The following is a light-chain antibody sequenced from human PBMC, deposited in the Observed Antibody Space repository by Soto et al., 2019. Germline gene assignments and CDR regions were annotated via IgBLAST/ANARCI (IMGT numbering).Light chain of an antibody. CDR1: STDATDSDS. CDR2: EVS. CDR3: SSYVRGGTYV. Sequence: QSALTQPASVSGSPGQSITISCAGTSTDATDSDSVSWYQQHPGKAPKLMLFEVSNRPSGVSNRFSGSKSGTTASLTISRLQTEDEADYYCSSYVRGGTYVFGSGTKLTVL. J-gene: IGLJ1*01. V-gene: IGLV2-14*01.